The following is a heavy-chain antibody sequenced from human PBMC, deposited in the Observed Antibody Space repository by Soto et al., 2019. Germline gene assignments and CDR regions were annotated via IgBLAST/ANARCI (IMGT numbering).Heavy chain of an antibody. J-gene: IGHJ4*02. D-gene: IGHD5-18*01. CDR1: GGSINTYY. CDR2: IFYSGST. CDR3: ARGAADTAMVDS. V-gene: IGHV4-59*01. Sequence: PSETLSLTCTVSGGSINTYYWTWIRQPPGKGLEWLGYIFYSGSTFYNPSLKSRVTISIHTSKSQFSLQLTSVTAADTAVYYCARGAADTAMVDSWGQGTLVTVSS.